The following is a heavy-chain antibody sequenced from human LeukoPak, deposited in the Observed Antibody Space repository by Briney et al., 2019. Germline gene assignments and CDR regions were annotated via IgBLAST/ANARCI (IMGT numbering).Heavy chain of an antibody. CDR1: GYSFTDYY. V-gene: IGHV1-2*02. CDR2: INTKSGRT. D-gene: IGHD3-3*01. Sequence: ASVRVSCKTSGYSFTDYYIHWVRQATGQGLEWMGWINTKSGRTSSARKFQGRVTITRDPSITTVYMDMAWLTSDDTAIYFCARADFIDAGPYLIGPWGQGTLVTVSS. CDR3: ARADFIDAGPYLIGP. J-gene: IGHJ5*02.